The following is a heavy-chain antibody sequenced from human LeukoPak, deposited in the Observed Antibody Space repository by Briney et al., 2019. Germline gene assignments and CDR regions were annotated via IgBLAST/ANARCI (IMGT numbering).Heavy chain of an antibody. Sequence: SGRSLRLSCAASGFTFSSHAMHWVRQAPGKGLEWVAVISYDGSNKYYADSVKGRFTISRDNSKNTLYLQMNSLRAEDTAVYYCARDLIVGAFGYWGQGTLVTVSS. V-gene: IGHV3-30-3*01. CDR2: ISYDGSNK. CDR1: GFTFSSHA. D-gene: IGHD1-26*01. CDR3: ARDLIVGAFGY. J-gene: IGHJ4*02.